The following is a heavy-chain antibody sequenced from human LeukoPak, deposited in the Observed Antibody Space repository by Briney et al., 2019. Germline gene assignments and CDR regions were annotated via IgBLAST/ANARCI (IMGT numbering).Heavy chain of an antibody. J-gene: IGHJ4*02. CDR3: AKSGEEGTQVPFSSWYADYLDY. CDR1: GFTFSSYG. CDR2: IRYDGSNK. V-gene: IGHV3-30*02. Sequence: PGGSLRLSCAASGFTFSSYGMHWVRQAPGKGLEWVAFIRYDGSNKYYADSVKGRFTISRDNSKNTLYLQMNSLRAEDTAVYYCAKSGEEGTQVPFSSWYADYLDYRGQGTLVTVSS. D-gene: IGHD6-13*01.